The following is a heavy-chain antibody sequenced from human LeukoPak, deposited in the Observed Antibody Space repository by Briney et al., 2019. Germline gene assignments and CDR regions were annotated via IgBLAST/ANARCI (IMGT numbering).Heavy chain of an antibody. D-gene: IGHD6-13*01. CDR3: ARASYSSSWFDP. CDR2: IYYSGST. V-gene: IGHV4-59*01. CDR1: GGSISSYY. Sequence: PSETLSLTCTVPGGSISSYYWSWIRQPPGKGLEWIGYIYYSGSTNYNPSLKSRVTISVDTSKNQFSLKLSSVTAADTAVYYCARASYSSSWFDPWGQGTLVTVSS. J-gene: IGHJ5*02.